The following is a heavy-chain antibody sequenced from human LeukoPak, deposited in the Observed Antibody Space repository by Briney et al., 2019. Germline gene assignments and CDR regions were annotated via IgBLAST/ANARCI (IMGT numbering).Heavy chain of an antibody. D-gene: IGHD4-11*01. CDR1: GGSISSGGYY. Sequence: SETPSLTCTVSGGSISSGGYYWSWIRQHPGKGLEWIGYIHYSGSTYYNPSLKSRVTISVDTSKNQFSLKLSSVTAADTAVYYCARAFESGYFIGTVTTIDYFDYWGQGTLVTVSS. CDR2: IHYSGST. V-gene: IGHV4-31*03. J-gene: IGHJ4*02. CDR3: ARAFESGYFIGTVTTIDYFDY.